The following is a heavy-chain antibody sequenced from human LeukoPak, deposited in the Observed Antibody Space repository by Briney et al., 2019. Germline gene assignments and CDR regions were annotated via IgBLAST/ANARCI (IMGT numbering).Heavy chain of an antibody. CDR1: GYTFTGYY. CDR3: ARDFSISGSYYDFWSGYSENYYFDY. CDR2: INPNSGGT. V-gene: IGHV1-2*02. J-gene: IGHJ4*02. D-gene: IGHD3-3*01. Sequence: ASVKVSCKASGYTFTGYYMHWVRQAPGQGLEWMGWINPNSGGTNYAQNFQGRVTMTRDTSISTAYMELSRLRSDDTAVYYCARDFSISGSYYDFWSGYSENYYFDYWGQGTLVTVSS.